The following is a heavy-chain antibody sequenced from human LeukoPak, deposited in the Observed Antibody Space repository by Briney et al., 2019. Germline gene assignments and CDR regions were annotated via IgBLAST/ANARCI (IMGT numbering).Heavy chain of an antibody. Sequence: SETLSLTCTVSGDSINGFYWSWIRQAAGKGLEWIGHIYTSGSTSYNPSLRSRVTMSVDMSKNQFSLKLSSVTAADTAVYYCARVSGYDWESFYDYWGQGTLVTVSS. V-gene: IGHV4-4*07. CDR2: IYTSGST. CDR3: ARVSGYDWESFYDY. D-gene: IGHD5-12*01. J-gene: IGHJ4*02. CDR1: GDSINGFY.